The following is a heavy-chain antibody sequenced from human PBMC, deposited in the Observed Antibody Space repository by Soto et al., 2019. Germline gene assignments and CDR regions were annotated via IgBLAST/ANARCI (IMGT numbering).Heavy chain of an antibody. V-gene: IGHV4-34*01. CDR1: GGSFSGYC. CDR2: INHSGST. D-gene: IGHD2-15*01. CDR3: ASPGRSAGNNWFDP. J-gene: IGHJ5*02. Sequence: PSETLSLTCAVYGGSFSGYCWSWIRQPPGKGLEWIGEINHSGSTNYNPSLKSRVNISEDTSKNQFSLKLSSVTAADTAVYYCASPGRSAGNNWFDPWGQGTLVTVSS.